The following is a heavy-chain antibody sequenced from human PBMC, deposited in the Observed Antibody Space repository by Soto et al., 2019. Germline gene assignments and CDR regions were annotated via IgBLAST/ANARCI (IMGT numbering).Heavy chain of an antibody. D-gene: IGHD2-21*02. CDR3: ARGPAYCGGDCYSYFVY. Sequence: GGSLRLSCAASGFTFRNYWMSWVRQAPGKGLEWVANIKEDGSEKDYVDSVKSRFTISRDNAKNSLYLQMNSLRAEDTAVYYCARGPAYCGGDCYSYFVYWGQGTLVTVSS. J-gene: IGHJ4*02. V-gene: IGHV3-7*05. CDR2: IKEDGSEK. CDR1: GFTFRNYW.